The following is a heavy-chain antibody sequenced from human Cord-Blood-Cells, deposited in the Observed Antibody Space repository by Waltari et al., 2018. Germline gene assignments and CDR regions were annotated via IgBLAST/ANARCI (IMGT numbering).Heavy chain of an antibody. CDR3: ARAPIVVVPAAFDY. J-gene: IGHJ4*02. V-gene: IGHV4-38-2*01. D-gene: IGHD2-2*01. Sequence: QVQLQESGPGLVKPSETLSLTCAVSGYSISSGYYWGWIRQPPGKGLAWIGSIYHSGSTYYNPSLKSRVTISVDTSKNQFSLKLSSVTAADTAVYYCARAPIVVVPAAFDYWGQGTLVTVSS. CDR2: IYHSGST. CDR1: GYSISSGYY.